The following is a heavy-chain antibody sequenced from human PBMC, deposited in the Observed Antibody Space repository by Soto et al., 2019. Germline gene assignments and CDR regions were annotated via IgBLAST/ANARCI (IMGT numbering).Heavy chain of an antibody. J-gene: IGHJ5*02. CDR3: AGGCCVNTWFEL. D-gene: IGHD2-15*01. V-gene: IGHV4-59*01. CDR2: IYYSGST. CDR1: GGSISSYY. Sequence: SETLSLTCTVSGGSISSYYWSWIRQPPGKGLEWIGYIYYSGSTNYNPSLKSRVTISVDTSKNQFSLKLSSVTAADTAVYYCAGGCCVNTWFELWGQGTLV.